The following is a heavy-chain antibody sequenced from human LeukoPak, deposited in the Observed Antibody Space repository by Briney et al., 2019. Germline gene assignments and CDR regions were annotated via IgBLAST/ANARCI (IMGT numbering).Heavy chain of an antibody. CDR3: ARGDYGRADP. Sequence: ASVKVSCKASGYTFTAYYIHWVRQAPGQGLEWMGLINPNTGVTKFAQRFRGRVTMSRDTSISTAYMGLNRLTSDDTAVYYCARGDYGRADPWGQGSLVTVSS. V-gene: IGHV1-2*02. J-gene: IGHJ5*02. CDR1: GYTFTAYY. CDR2: INPNTGVT. D-gene: IGHD4-17*01.